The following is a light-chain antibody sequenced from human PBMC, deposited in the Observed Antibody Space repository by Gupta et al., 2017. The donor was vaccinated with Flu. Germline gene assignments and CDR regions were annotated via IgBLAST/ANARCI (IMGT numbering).Light chain of an antibody. V-gene: IGKV3-15*01. CDR2: DAS. Sequence: TPSCRASQRVGSSLSWYQQKPGRAPRLLLYDASTRAAGLPARFSGSRSGTEFSLTISSLHSEDFAVYYCQQYQNCPPWTFGPGTKVEI. J-gene: IGKJ1*01. CDR1: QRVGSS. CDR3: QQYQNCPPWT.